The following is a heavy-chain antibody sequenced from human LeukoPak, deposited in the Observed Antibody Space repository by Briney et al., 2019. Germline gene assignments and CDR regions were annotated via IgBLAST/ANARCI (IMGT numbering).Heavy chain of an antibody. V-gene: IGHV3-74*01. J-gene: IGHJ4*02. CDR2: ISPTGSTT. Sequence: GGSLRLSCIASGFSFSGHWMHWARHLPGKGLVWVSRISPTGSTTSYADSVKGRFTVSRDNAKNTLYLQVNNLRAEDTAVYYGARGPNSNWSGLDFWGQGTLLTVSS. D-gene: IGHD6-6*01. CDR3: ARGPNSNWSGLDF. CDR1: GFSFSGHW.